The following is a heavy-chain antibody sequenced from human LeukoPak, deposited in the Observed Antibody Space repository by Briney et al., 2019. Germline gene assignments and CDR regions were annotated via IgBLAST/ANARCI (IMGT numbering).Heavy chain of an antibody. CDR2: ISGSGGST. V-gene: IGHV3-23*01. Sequence: GSLRLSCAASGFTFSSYAMSWVRQAPGKGLEWVSAISGSGGSTYYADSVKGRFTISRDNSKNTLYLQMNSLRAEDTAVYYCAKTSSMYYDFWSGYYNPPDYWGQGTLVTVSS. J-gene: IGHJ4*02. D-gene: IGHD3-3*01. CDR3: AKTSSMYYDFWSGYYNPPDY. CDR1: GFTFSSYA.